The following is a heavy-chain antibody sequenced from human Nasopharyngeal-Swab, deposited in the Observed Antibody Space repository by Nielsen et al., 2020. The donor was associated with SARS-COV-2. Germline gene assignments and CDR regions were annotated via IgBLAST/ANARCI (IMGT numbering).Heavy chain of an antibody. CDR3: ASTPLDSSGYYYAFHY. Sequence: GESLKISCAASGFTFSRYTMHWVRQAPGKGPEWVAVISYDGSNKYYADSVKGQFTISRDISKNTLYLQMNSLRAEDTAVFYCASTPLDSSGYYYAFHYWGRGTLVTVSS. CDR2: ISYDGSNK. CDR1: GFTFSRYT. D-gene: IGHD3-22*01. J-gene: IGHJ4*02. V-gene: IGHV3-30-3*01.